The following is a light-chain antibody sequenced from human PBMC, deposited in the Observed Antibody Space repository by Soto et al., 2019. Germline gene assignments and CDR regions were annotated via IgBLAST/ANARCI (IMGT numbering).Light chain of an antibody. CDR3: QSYDSSLSGRYV. CDR1: SSNIGAGYN. CDR2: GNS. J-gene: IGLJ1*01. V-gene: IGLV1-40*01. Sequence: QSVLTQPPSVSGAPGQTVTISCTGSSSNIGAGYNVHWYQQLPGTAPKLLIYGNSNRPSGVPDRFSGSKSGTSASLAITGLHAEDEADYYCQSYDSSLSGRYVFGTGTKLTVL.